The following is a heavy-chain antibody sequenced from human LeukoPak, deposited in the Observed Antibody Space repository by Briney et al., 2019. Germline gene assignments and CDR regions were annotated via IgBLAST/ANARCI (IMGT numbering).Heavy chain of an antibody. V-gene: IGHV3-48*04. Sequence: GGSLRLSCAASGFTFSRYSMNWVRQAPGKGLEWVSYISSSGSTIYYADSVKGRFTISRDNAKNSLYLQMNSLRAEDTAVYYCAKQGRDWLRDYYYYMDVWGKGTTVTISS. J-gene: IGHJ6*03. CDR1: GFTFSRYS. CDR2: ISSSGSTI. CDR3: AKQGRDWLRDYYYYMDV. D-gene: IGHD3-9*01.